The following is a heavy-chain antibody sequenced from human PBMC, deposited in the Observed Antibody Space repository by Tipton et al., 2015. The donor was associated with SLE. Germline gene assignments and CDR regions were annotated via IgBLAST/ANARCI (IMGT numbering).Heavy chain of an antibody. CDR2: IYYSGST. Sequence: TLSLTCTVSGDSISAYYWSWIRQPPGKGLEWIGYIYYSGSTNYNPSLKSRVTISVDTSKNQFSLKLSSVTAADTAVYYCARGRGWDAFDIWGQGTMVTVSS. CDR3: ARGRGWDAFDI. D-gene: IGHD3-10*01. V-gene: IGHV4-59*01. J-gene: IGHJ3*02. CDR1: GDSISAYY.